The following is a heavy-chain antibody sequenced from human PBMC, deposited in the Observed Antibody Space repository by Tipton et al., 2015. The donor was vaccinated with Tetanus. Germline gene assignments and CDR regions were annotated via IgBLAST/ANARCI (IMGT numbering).Heavy chain of an antibody. V-gene: IGHV4-4*07. CDR3: ARDFRERSGTYYSYYYIMDV. Sequence: GLVKPSETLSLTCTVSGGSLNTFYWNWIRQPAGKGLEWIGRVYSRGSTNYNPPLKSRVTMSINASTTQFSLELTSVTAADTAVYYCARDFRERSGTYYSYYYIMDVWGQGTTVTVSS. CDR1: GGSLNTFY. J-gene: IGHJ6*02. D-gene: IGHD1-26*01. CDR2: VYSRGST.